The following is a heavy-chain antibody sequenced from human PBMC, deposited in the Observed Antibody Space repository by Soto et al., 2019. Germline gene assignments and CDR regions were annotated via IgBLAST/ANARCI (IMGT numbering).Heavy chain of an antibody. D-gene: IGHD3-10*01. J-gene: IGHJ4*02. Sequence: SETLSLTCAVSGDSISSSNWWSWVRQPPGKGLEWIGEIHHSGSTNYNPSLKSRVTISVDKSKNQFSLKLSSVTAADTAVYYCARTDYGSGSDYNFDYWGQGTLVTVSS. CDR3: ARTDYGSGSDYNFDY. CDR1: GDSISSSNW. V-gene: IGHV4-4*02. CDR2: IHHSGST.